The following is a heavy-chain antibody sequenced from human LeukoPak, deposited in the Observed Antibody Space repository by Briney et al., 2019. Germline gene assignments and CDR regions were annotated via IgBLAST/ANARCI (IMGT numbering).Heavy chain of an antibody. CDR2: ISNSGST. Sequence: PETLSLTCTVSGASVSSGTYFWSWIRQPPGKGLEWIGYISNSGSTNYNPSLKSRVTISADTSKNQFSLKLSSVTAADTAVYYCARDRHAYSGTDYWGQGTLVPVSS. CDR1: GASVSSGTYF. D-gene: IGHD1-26*01. V-gene: IGHV4-61*01. J-gene: IGHJ4*02. CDR3: ARDRHAYSGTDY.